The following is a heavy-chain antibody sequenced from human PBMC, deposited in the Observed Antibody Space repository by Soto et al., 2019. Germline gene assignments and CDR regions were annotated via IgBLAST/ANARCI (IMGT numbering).Heavy chain of an antibody. J-gene: IGHJ6*02. CDR2: IYPGDSDT. Sequence: PGESLKISCKGSGYSFTSYWIGWVRQMPGKGLEWMGIIYPGDSDTRYSPSFQGQVTISADKSISTAYLQWSSLKASDTAMYYCARHFVLYCSGGSCYSDYYYGMDVWGQGTTVTVSS. CDR3: ARHFVLYCSGGSCYSDYYYGMDV. CDR1: GYSFTSYW. V-gene: IGHV5-51*01. D-gene: IGHD2-15*01.